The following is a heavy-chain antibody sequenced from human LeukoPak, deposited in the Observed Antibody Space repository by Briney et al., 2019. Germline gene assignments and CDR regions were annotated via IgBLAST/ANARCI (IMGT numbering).Heavy chain of an antibody. CDR1: GFTFSSYG. CDR3: AKPIAVAGRGKNYFDY. Sequence: QPGGSLRLSCAASGFTFSSYGMHWVRQAPGKGLEWVAVISYDGSNKYYADSVKGRFTISRDNSKNTLYLQMNSLRAEDTAVYYCAKPIAVAGRGKNYFDYWGQGTLVTVSS. CDR2: ISYDGSNK. J-gene: IGHJ4*02. D-gene: IGHD6-19*01. V-gene: IGHV3-30*18.